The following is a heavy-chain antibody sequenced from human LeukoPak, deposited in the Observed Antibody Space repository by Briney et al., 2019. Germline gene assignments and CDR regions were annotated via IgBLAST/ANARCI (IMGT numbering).Heavy chain of an antibody. CDR1: GFTFSSYW. CDR2: INSDGSST. J-gene: IGHJ4*02. CDR3: ARAMIVVSNQFDY. V-gene: IGHV3-74*01. D-gene: IGHD3-22*01. Sequence: PGGFLRLSCAASGFTFSSYWMHWVRQAPGKGLVWFSRINSDGSSTIYADSVKGRFTISRDNAKNTLYLQMNSLRAEDTAVYYCARAMIVVSNQFDYWGQGTLVTVSS.